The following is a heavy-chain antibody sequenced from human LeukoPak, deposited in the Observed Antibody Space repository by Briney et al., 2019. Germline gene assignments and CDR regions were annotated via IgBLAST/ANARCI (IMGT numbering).Heavy chain of an antibody. V-gene: IGHV5-51*01. D-gene: IGHD2-15*01. J-gene: IGHJ4*02. CDR3: ARRDRYCSGGSCYSDY. CDR2: IYPGDSNT. CDR1: GYSFTNDW. Sequence: GESLKISCKGSGYSFTNDWIGWVRQMPGKGLEWMGIIYPGDSNTRYSPSFQGQVTISADKSISTAYLHWSSLKASDTDMYYCARRDRYCSGGSCYSDYWGQGTLVTVSS.